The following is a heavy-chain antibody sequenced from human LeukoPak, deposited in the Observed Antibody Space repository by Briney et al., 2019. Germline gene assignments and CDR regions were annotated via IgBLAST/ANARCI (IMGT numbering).Heavy chain of an antibody. V-gene: IGHV4-34*01. CDR1: GVSFNDYY. CDR3: TRMTAGHDY. CDR2: INHSGYT. Sequence: SETLSLTCAVSGVSFNDYYWSWVRQTPGKGLEWIGEINHSGYTNDSPSLKSRVTLSIDTSRKQFSLNLRSVTVADTSIYYCTRMTAGHDYWGQGTLVTVSS. D-gene: IGHD2-21*02. J-gene: IGHJ4*02.